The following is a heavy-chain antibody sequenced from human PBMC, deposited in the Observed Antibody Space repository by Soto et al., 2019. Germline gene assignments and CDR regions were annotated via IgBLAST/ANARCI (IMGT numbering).Heavy chain of an antibody. CDR1: GGSISSGDYY. V-gene: IGHV4-30-4*01. J-gene: IGHJ1*01. D-gene: IGHD3-10*01. CDR3: AMGMTMVRGVIIQYFQL. CDR2: IYYSGST. Sequence: QVQLQESGPGLVKPSQTLSLTCTVSGGSISSGDYYWSWIRQPPGKGLEWIGYIYYSGSTNYNPSHRTRXTXSXXTSKNQFSPKLRSVTAADTAVYYCAMGMTMVRGVIIQYFQLWGQGTLVTVSS.